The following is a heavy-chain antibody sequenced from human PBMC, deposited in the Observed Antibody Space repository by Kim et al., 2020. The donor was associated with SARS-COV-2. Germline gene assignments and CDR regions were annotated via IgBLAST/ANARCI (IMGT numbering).Heavy chain of an antibody. Sequence: GGSLRLSCAASGFTFSGSTMHWVRQASGKGLEWVGRIRSKANNYATAYAASVKNRFTISRDDSKSTAYLQMNSLKTEDTAVYYCTRVNPTAGGWYDAFDIWGQGTKGTVSS. V-gene: IGHV3-73*01. CDR2: IRSKANNYAT. CDR1: GFTFSGST. D-gene: IGHD6-19*01. J-gene: IGHJ3*02. CDR3: TRVNPTAGGWYDAFDI.